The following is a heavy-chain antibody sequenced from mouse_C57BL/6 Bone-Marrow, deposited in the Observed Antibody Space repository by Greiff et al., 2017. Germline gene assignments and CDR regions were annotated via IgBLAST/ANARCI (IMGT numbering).Heavy chain of an antibody. CDR3: ARPYCSNYWYFDV. CDR1: GYPFPSYW. V-gene: IGHV1-55*01. D-gene: IGHD2-5*01. J-gene: IGHJ1*03. Sequence: VQLQQPGAELVQPGASVKMSCKASGYPFPSYWITWVKQRPGQGLEGIGDIYPGSGSTNYNEKFKSKATLTADTSSSTAYMQLSSLTSEDSAVYYCARPYCSNYWYFDVWGTGTTVTVSS. CDR2: IYPGSGST.